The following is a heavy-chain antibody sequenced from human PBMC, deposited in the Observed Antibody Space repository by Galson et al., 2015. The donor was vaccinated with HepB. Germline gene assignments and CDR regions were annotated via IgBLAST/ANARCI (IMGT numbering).Heavy chain of an antibody. V-gene: IGHV3-30*02. J-gene: IGHJ4*02. CDR3: ANEDRDGTYSFDY. CDR2: IRDDGSNT. CDR1: GFSFSSYD. Sequence: SLRLSCAASGFSFSSYDMHWVRQAPGRGLEWVAFIRDDGSNTYYADSVKGRFTISRDNSKNTLYLQMNSLRTEDTAVYYCANEDRDGTYSFDYWGQGTLVTVSS. D-gene: IGHD1-26*01.